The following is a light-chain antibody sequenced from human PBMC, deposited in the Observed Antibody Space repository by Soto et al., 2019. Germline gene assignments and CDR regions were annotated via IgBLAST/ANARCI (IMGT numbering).Light chain of an antibody. J-gene: IGLJ2*01. Sequence: QSALTQPASVSGSPGQWITISCTGTSSDVGYYNHVSWYQQHPGKAPKLMIYDVSHRPSGVSNRFSGSKSGNTASLTISGLQAEDEADYYCSSYTTSSTLFGGGTKLTVL. CDR3: SSYTTSSTL. CDR1: SSDVGYYNH. V-gene: IGLV2-14*01. CDR2: DVS.